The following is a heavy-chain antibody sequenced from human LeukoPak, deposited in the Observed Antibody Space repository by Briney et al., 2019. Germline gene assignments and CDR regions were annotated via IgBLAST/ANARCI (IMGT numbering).Heavy chain of an antibody. V-gene: IGHV3-11*01. CDR2: ISSSGSTI. J-gene: IGHJ4*02. D-gene: IGHD5-18*01. CDR1: GFTFSDYY. CDR3: ARQQLWLDY. Sequence: GGSLRLSCAASGFTFSDYYMSWIRQAPGKGLEWVSYISSSGSTINYADSVKGRFTIFRDNAKNSLFLQMDSLRAEDTAVYYCARQQLWLDYWGQGTLVTVSS.